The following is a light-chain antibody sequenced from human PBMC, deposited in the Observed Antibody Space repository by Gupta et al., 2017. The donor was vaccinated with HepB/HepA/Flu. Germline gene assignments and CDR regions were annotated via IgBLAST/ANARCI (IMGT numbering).Light chain of an antibody. CDR2: NVS. CDR3: SSFTYTMTLVV. J-gene: IGLJ2*01. Sequence: QSALTQPASVPGPPRQSVTISCTATSSDVGDYKSVSWYQQHPGKAPKLLISNVSNRPSGVSNRFSGSKSGNTASLTISGLQAEDEADYYCSSFTYTMTLVVFGGGTKVTVL. CDR1: SSDVGDYKS. V-gene: IGLV2-14*01.